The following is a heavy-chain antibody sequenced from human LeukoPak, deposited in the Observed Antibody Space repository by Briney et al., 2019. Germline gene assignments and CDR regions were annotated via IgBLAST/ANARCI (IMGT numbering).Heavy chain of an antibody. CDR1: GGTFSSYT. D-gene: IGHD6-13*01. V-gene: IGHV1-69*04. CDR2: IIPILGIA. Sequence: ASVKVSCKASGGTFSSYTVSWVRQAPGQGFEWMGRIIPILGIANYAQKFQGRVTITADKSTSTAYMELSSLRSEDTAVYYCARDVAAAASFDPWGQGTLVTVSS. CDR3: ARDVAAAASFDP. J-gene: IGHJ5*02.